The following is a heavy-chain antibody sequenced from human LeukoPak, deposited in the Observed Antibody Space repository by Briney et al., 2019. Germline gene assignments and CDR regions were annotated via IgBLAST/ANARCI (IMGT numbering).Heavy chain of an antibody. CDR1: GGSFSGYY. V-gene: IGHV4-34*01. CDR3: ARVTYYYGSGYYYYYYMDV. Sequence: SETLSLTCAVYGGSFSGYYWSWIRQPPGKGLEWIGEINHSGSTNYNPSLKSRVTISVDTSKNQFSLKLSSVTAADTAVYYCARVTYYYGSGYYYYYYMDVWGKGTTVTISS. D-gene: IGHD3-10*01. CDR2: INHSGST. J-gene: IGHJ6*03.